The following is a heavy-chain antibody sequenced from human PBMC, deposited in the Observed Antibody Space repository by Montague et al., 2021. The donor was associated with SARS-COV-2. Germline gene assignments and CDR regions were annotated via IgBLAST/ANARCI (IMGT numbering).Heavy chain of an antibody. Sequence: SETLSLTCTVSGGSINGYYWTWVRQPPGKGLQWIAHIYYNGRTSYIPSLKSRPSVSLDKAKYQFSLELTSVTAADTARYFCARGTEVGAFDYWGQGALVSVSS. CDR3: ARGTEVGAFDY. V-gene: IGHV4-59*01. J-gene: IGHJ4*02. D-gene: IGHD1-26*01. CDR1: GGSINGYY. CDR2: IYYNGRT.